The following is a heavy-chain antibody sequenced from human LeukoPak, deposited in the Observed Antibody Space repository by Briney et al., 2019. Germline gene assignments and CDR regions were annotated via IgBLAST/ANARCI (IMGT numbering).Heavy chain of an antibody. D-gene: IGHD1-26*01. CDR3: AGDSGSYYWDIWDY. J-gene: IGHJ4*02. CDR2: ISAYNGNT. Sequence: ASVKVSCKASGYAFTTYGIAWVRQAPGQGLEWMGWISAYNGNTNSAQKLQGRVTMTTDTSTSTAYMELRSLRSDDAAVYYCAGDSGSYYWDIWDYWGQGTLVTVSS. CDR1: GYAFTTYG. V-gene: IGHV1-18*01.